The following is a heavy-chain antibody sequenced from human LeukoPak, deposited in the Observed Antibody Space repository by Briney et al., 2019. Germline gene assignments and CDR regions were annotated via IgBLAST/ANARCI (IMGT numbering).Heavy chain of an antibody. J-gene: IGHJ3*02. V-gene: IGHV1-69*13. CDR2: IIPIFGTA. Sequence: AASVKVSCKASGGTFTSYAISWVRQAPGQGLEWMGGIIPIFGTANYAQKLQGRVTITADESTSTAYMELSSLRSEDTAVYYCARGSLSGSTMVRGVIPDAFDIWGQGTMVTVSS. D-gene: IGHD3-10*01. CDR3: ARGSLSGSTMVRGVIPDAFDI. CDR1: GGTFTSYA.